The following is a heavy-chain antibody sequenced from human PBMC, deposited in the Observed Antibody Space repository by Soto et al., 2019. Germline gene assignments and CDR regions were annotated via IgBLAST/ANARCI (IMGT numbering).Heavy chain of an antibody. V-gene: IGHV3-9*01. Sequence: EVQLVESGGGLAQPGRSLRLSCAASGFTFDDYAMHWVRQAPGKGLEWVSGISWNSGDIGYAESVKGRFTISRDNAKNSLYLQMNSLRVEDTAIYYCAKDTGYCRSTSSSHRGYMDVWGKGTTVTVSS. CDR3: AKDTGYCRSTSSSHRGYMDV. D-gene: IGHD2-2*01. CDR1: GFTFDDYA. CDR2: ISWNSGDI. J-gene: IGHJ6*03.